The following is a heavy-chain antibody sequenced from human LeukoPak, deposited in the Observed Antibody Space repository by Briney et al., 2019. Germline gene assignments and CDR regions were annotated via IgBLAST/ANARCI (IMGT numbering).Heavy chain of an antibody. J-gene: IGHJ4*02. Sequence: SQTLSLTCAVSGGSISSGGYSWSWIRQPPGKGLEWIGYIYHSGSTYYNPSLKSRVTISVDRSKNQFSLKLSSVTAADTAVYYCARVIVDCSGGSCYSFDYWGQGTLVTVSS. CDR2: IYHSGST. CDR3: ARVIVDCSGGSCYSFDY. V-gene: IGHV4-30-2*01. D-gene: IGHD2-15*01. CDR1: GGSISSGGYS.